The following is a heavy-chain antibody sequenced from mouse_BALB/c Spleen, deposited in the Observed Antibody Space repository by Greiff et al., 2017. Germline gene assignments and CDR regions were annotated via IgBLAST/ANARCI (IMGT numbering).Heavy chain of an antibody. Sequence: VQLQESGAELMKPGASVKISCKATGYTFSSYWIEWVKQRPGHGLEWIGEILPGSGSTNYNEKFKGKATFTADTSSNTAYMQRSSLTSEDSAVYYCARERGYDYYAMDYWGQGTSVTVSS. CDR2: ILPGSGST. D-gene: IGHD2-2*01. CDR3: ARERGYDYYAMDY. J-gene: IGHJ4*01. CDR1: GYTFSSYW. V-gene: IGHV1-9*01.